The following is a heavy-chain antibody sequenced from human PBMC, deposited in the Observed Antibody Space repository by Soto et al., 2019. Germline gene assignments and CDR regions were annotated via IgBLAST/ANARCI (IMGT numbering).Heavy chain of an antibody. J-gene: IGHJ4*02. CDR1: GFTFINYA. D-gene: IGHD6-19*01. CDR3: AKDYGCSLYFFDY. Sequence: GGSLRLSCAASGFTFINYAMNWVRQAPGEGLEWVSTISGNGASTHYADSVKGRFSISRDNSKNTLYLQMNSLRADDTAVYYCAKDYGCSLYFFDYRGQGASVPTSS. CDR2: ISGNGAST. V-gene: IGHV3-23*01.